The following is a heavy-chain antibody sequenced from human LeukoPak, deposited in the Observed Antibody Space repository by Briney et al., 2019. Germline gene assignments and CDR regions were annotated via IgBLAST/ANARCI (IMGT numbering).Heavy chain of an antibody. Sequence: GGTLRLSCAASGFTFSSYAMSWVRQAPGKGLEWVSAISGSGGSTYYADSVKGRFTISRDNSKNTLYLQMNSLRAEDTAVYYCAKGGGVVVIPFDYWGQGTLVTVSS. J-gene: IGHJ4*02. CDR2: ISGSGGST. CDR3: AKGGGVVVIPFDY. CDR1: GFTFSSYA. D-gene: IGHD3-22*01. V-gene: IGHV3-23*01.